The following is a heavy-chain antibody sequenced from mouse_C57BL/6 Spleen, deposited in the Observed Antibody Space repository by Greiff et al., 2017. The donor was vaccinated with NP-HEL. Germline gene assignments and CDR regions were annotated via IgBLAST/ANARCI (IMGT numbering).Heavy chain of an antibody. Sequence: QVQLKQPGAELVKPGASVKMSCKASGYTFTSYWITWVKQRPGQGLEWIGDIYPGSGSTNYNGKFKSKATLTVDTSSSTAYMQLSSLTSEDSAVYYCARGGIYYDYAMDDWGQGTSVTVSS. CDR2: IYPGSGST. CDR3: ARGGIYYDYAMDD. D-gene: IGHD2-4*01. V-gene: IGHV1-55*01. J-gene: IGHJ4*01. CDR1: GYTFTSYW.